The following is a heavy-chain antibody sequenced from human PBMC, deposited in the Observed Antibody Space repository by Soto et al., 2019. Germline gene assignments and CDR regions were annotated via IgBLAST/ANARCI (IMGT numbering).Heavy chain of an antibody. V-gene: IGHV3-23*01. J-gene: IGHJ4*02. D-gene: IGHD6-13*01. Sequence: EMQLLESGGGLVQAGGSLRLSCAASGFTVSSYALNWVRQAPGKGLEGVSGISASTYYADSVKGRFTISRDTSKNTLYLQTNSLRAEDTAIYFCAIRMYSTRWYYLDYWGQGTLVTVAS. CDR2: ISAST. CDR1: GFTVSSYA. CDR3: AIRMYSTRWYYLDY.